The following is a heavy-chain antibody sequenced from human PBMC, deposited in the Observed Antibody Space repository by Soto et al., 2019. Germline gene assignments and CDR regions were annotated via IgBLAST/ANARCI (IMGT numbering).Heavy chain of an antibody. J-gene: IGHJ5*02. CDR2: VTPVFGKA. D-gene: IGHD2-2*01. CDR1: GGTFSNYA. Sequence: QVQLVQSGAEVKKPGSSVKVSCKASGGTFSNYAINWVRQAPGQGLEWMGTVTPVFGKANYAQKFQGRVTITADESTSTAYMELNSLTSDDTAVYYCAREAKVHIPVFDPWGQGTLVTVSS. CDR3: AREAKVHIPVFDP. V-gene: IGHV1-69*18.